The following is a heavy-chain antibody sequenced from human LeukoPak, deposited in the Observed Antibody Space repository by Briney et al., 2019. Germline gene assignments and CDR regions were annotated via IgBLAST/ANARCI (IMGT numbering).Heavy chain of an antibody. J-gene: IGHJ3*02. CDR1: GGSFSDYQ. Sequence: SETLSLACAVSGGSFSDYQWNWIRQSPGKGLEWLGEISHSGTTTYNPSLKSRVTISVDTSKNQFSLKLTSVNAADTAVYYCASPAPAVAGWGRASDIWGQGTMVTVSS. V-gene: IGHV4-34*01. D-gene: IGHD6-19*01. CDR2: ISHSGTT. CDR3: ASPAPAVAGWGRASDI.